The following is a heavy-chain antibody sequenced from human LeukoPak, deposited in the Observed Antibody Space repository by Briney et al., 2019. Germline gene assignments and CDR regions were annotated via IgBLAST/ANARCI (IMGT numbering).Heavy chain of an antibody. Sequence: SETLSLTCTVSGGSISSYYWSWIRQPPGKGLEWIGYIYYSGSTNYNPSLKSRVTISVDTSKNQFSLKLSSVTAADTAVYYCARVSRVATIGEFDYWGQGTLVTVSS. CDR3: ARVSRVATIGEFDY. J-gene: IGHJ4*02. V-gene: IGHV4-59*01. D-gene: IGHD5-12*01. CDR1: GGSISSYY. CDR2: IYYSGST.